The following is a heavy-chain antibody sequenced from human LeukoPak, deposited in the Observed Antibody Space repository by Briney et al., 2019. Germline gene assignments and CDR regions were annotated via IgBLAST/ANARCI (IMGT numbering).Heavy chain of an antibody. Sequence: ASVKVSCKASGYIFTGYYMHWVRQAPGQGLEWMGWINPNSGDTNYAQKFQGRVIMTRDTSISTAYMELSRLRSDDTAVYYCARRSGYYFDFDYWGQGTLVTVSS. CDR1: GYIFTGYY. J-gene: IGHJ4*02. V-gene: IGHV1-2*02. D-gene: IGHD3-22*01. CDR3: ARRSGYYFDFDY. CDR2: INPNSGDT.